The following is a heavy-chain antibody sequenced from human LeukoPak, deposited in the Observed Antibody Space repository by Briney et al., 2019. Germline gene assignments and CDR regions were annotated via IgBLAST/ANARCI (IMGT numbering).Heavy chain of an antibody. J-gene: IGHJ6*03. CDR3: ARSDYYYYMDV. Sequence: SETLSLTCTVSGGSISSSSYYWGWIRQPPGKGLEWIGSIYYSGSTYYNPSLKSRVTISVDTSKNQFSLKLSSVTAADTAVYYCARSDYYYYMDVWGKGTTVTVSS. CDR1: GGSISSSSYY. V-gene: IGHV4-39*07. CDR2: IYYSGST.